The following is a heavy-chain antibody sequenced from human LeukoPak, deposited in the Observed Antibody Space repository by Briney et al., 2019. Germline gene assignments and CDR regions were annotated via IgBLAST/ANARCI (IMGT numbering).Heavy chain of an antibody. V-gene: IGHV4-39*01. Sequence: PSETLSLTCTVSGGFISSSSYYWGWIRQPPGKGLEWIGSIYYSGSTYYNPSLKSRVTISVDTSKNQFSLKLSSVTAADTAVYYCARSYYYGSGSELDYWGQGTLVTVSS. CDR1: GGFISSSSYY. J-gene: IGHJ4*02. D-gene: IGHD3-10*01. CDR3: ARSYYYGSGSELDY. CDR2: IYYSGST.